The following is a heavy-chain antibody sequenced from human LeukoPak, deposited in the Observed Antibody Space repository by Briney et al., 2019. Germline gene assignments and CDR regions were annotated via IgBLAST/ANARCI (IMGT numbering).Heavy chain of an antibody. CDR2: IIPIFGTA. CDR1: GGTFSSYA. D-gene: IGHD2-15*01. J-gene: IGHJ4*02. Sequence: ASVKVSCKASGGTFSSYAISWVRQAPGQGLEWMGGIIPIFGTANYAQKFQGRVTITADESTSTAYMELSSLRSEDTAVYYCASPSGYCSGGSCYSGAYFDYWGQGTLVTVSP. V-gene: IGHV1-69*13. CDR3: ASPSGYCSGGSCYSGAYFDY.